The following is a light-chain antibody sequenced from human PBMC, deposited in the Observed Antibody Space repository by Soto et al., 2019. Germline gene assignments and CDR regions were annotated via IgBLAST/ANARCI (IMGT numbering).Light chain of an antibody. J-gene: IGKJ4*01. CDR2: DAS. Sequence: DIQMTQSPSSLSASVGYRVTITCQASHDISNYLNWYQQKPGKAPKLLIYDASNLETGVPSRFSGSGSGTDFTFTISSLQPEDIATYYCQQYDNLPLTFGGGTKVDIK. CDR3: QQYDNLPLT. CDR1: HDISNY. V-gene: IGKV1-33*01.